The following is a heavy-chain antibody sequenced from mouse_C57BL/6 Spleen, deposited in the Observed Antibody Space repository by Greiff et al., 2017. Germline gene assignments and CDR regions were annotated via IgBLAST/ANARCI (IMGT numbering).Heavy chain of an antibody. CDR2: IHPNSGST. CDR3: ARPPWYAY. J-gene: IGHJ3*01. CDR1: GYNFTSYW. Sequence: QVQLQQPGAELVKPGASVKLSCKASGYNFTSYWMHWVKQRTGQGLEWIGMIHPNSGSTNYNEKFKSKATLTVDKSSSTAYMQLSILTSEDSAVYYCARPPWYAYWGQVTLVTVSA. V-gene: IGHV1-64*01.